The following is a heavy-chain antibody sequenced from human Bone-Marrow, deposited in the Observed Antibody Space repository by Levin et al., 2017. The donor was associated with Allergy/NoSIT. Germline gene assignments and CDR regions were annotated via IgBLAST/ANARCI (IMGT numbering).Heavy chain of an antibody. J-gene: IGHJ2*01. CDR1: GGSISSGDYY. CDR3: ARDFRNYFYWYFDL. D-gene: IGHD1-7*01. Sequence: SETLSLTCTVSGGSISSGDYYWSWIRQPPGKGLEWIGYIYYSGSTYYNPSLKSRVTISVDTSKNQFSLKLSSVTAADTAVYYCARDFRNYFYWYFDLWGRGTLVTVSS. CDR2: IYYSGST. V-gene: IGHV4-30-4*01.